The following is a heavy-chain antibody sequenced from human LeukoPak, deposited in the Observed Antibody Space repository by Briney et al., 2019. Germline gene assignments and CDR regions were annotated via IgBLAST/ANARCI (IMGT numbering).Heavy chain of an antibody. CDR3: AREGDYDSSGYSPYYFDY. V-gene: IGHV4-59*01. J-gene: IGHJ4*02. CDR2: IYYSGST. CDR1: GDSISSYY. Sequence: SETLSLTCTVSGDSISSYYWSWIRQPPGKGLEWIGYIYYSGSTNYNPSLKSRVTISVDTSKNQFSLKLSSVTAADTAVYYCAREGDYDSSGYSPYYFDYWGQGTLVTVSS. D-gene: IGHD3-22*01.